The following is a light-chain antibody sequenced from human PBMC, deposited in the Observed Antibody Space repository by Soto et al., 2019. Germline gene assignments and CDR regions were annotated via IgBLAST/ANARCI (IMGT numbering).Light chain of an antibody. CDR2: HAS. Sequence: ENVLTQSPATLSLSPGQRATLSCSASQSVSTFLAWYQQSPGQAPPLLIYHASNRATGIPARFSGSGSGTDFTPTNSGLESEALAVCYCQPRTTWRYTVGQGTKLEIK. CDR1: QSVSTF. V-gene: IGKV3-11*01. J-gene: IGKJ2*01. CDR3: QPRTTWRYT.